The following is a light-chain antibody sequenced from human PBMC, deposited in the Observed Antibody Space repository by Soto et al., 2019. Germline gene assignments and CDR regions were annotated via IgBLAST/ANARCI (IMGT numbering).Light chain of an antibody. V-gene: IGKV1-5*01. J-gene: IGKJ4*01. CDR2: DVS. CDR3: QQYNSYPLS. CDR1: QSISSW. Sequence: DIQMTQSPSTLSASVGDRVSIACRASQSISSWLAWYQQKPGKAPKVLIYDVSSLESGVPSRFSGSGSGTEFNLTISSLQPDDFATYYCQQYNSYPLSFGGGTKVDIK.